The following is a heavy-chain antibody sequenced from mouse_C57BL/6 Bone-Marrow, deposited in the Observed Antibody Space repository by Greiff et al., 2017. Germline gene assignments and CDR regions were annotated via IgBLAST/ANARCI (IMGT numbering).Heavy chain of an antibody. CDR3: ARQNGYYGAMDY. CDR1: GFTFSSYG. CDR2: ISSGGSYT. Sequence: EVHLVESGGDLVKPGGSLKLSCAASGFTFSSYGMSWVRQTPDKRLEWVATISSGGSYTYYPDSVKGRFTISRDNDKNTLYLQMSSLKSEDTAMYYCARQNGYYGAMDYWGQGTAVTVSS. V-gene: IGHV5-6*01. J-gene: IGHJ4*01. D-gene: IGHD2-3*01.